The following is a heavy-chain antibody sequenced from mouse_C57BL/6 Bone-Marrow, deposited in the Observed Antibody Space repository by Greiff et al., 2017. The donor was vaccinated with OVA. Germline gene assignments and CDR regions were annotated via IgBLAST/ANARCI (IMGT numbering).Heavy chain of an antibody. CDR1: GYSFTGYY. CDR3: ARSFAPVVAQDVEY. Sequence: VQLQQSGPELVKPGASVKISCKASGYSFTGYYMNWVKQSPEKSLEWIGVINPSTGGTTYNQKFKAKATLTVDTSTSTAYVQLTSLTSEDSAVYYCARSFAPVVAQDVEYWGQGTTVTVSS. J-gene: IGHJ2*01. V-gene: IGHV1-42*01. CDR2: INPSTGGT. D-gene: IGHD1-1*01.